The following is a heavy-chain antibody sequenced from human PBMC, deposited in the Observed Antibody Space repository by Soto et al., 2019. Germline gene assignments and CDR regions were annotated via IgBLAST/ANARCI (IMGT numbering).Heavy chain of an antibody. Sequence: GGSLRLSCAASGFTFSSYGMHWVRQAPGKRLEWVAVISYDGSNKYYADSVKGRFTISRDNSKNTLYLQMNSLRAEDTAVYYCAKDNRWRPYYYGSGSYSGDAFDIWGQGTMVTVSS. J-gene: IGHJ3*02. CDR1: GFTFSSYG. CDR3: AKDNRWRPYYYGSGSYSGDAFDI. CDR2: ISYDGSNK. D-gene: IGHD3-10*01. V-gene: IGHV3-30*18.